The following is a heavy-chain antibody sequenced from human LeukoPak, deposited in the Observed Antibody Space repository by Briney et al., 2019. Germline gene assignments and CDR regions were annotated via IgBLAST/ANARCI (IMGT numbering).Heavy chain of an antibody. CDR1: GFTFYDYT. V-gene: IGHV3-43*01. J-gene: IGHJ4*02. D-gene: IGHD1-26*01. CDR3: AKDGEPEEYSGSYYNY. CDR2: ISGDGGST. Sequence: GGSLRLSCAASGFTFYDYTMHWVRQAPGKGLEWVSLISGDGGSTYYADSVKGRFTISRDNSKNSLYLQMNSLRTEDTALYYCAKDGEPEEYSGSYYNYWGQGTLVTVSS.